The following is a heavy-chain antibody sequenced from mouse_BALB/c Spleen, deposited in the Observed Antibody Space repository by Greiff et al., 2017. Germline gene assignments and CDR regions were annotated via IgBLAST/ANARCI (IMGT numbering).Heavy chain of an antibody. V-gene: IGHV1-5*01. CDR3: TRSDYYADFDV. CDR1: GYSFTSYW. CDR2: IYPGNSDT. J-gene: IGHJ1*01. Sequence: VQLQQSGTVLARPGASVKMSCKASGYSFTSYWMHWVKQRPGQGLEWIGAIYPGNSDTSYNQKFKGKAKLTAVTSASTAYMELSSLTNEDSAVYYCTRSDYYADFDVWGAGTTVTVSS. D-gene: IGHD1-1*01.